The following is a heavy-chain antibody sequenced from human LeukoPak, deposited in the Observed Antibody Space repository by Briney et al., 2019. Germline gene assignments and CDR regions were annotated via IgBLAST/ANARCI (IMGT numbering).Heavy chain of an antibody. CDR1: GYTFTSYG. CDR2: ISVHNGRT. J-gene: IGHJ4*02. CDR3: ARHMTTVVTSLDF. D-gene: IGHD4-23*01. Sequence: ASVKVSCKASGYTFTSYGISWVRQAPGQGLQWMGWISVHNGRTNYAPLQGRVTMTTDTSTGTAYMELRSLRPDDTAMYYCARHMTTVVTSLDFWGQGTLVTVSS. V-gene: IGHV1-18*01.